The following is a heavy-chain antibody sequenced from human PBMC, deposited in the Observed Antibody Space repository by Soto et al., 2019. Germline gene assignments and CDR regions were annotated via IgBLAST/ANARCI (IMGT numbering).Heavy chain of an antibody. CDR1: GYTFTSYG. Sequence: ASVKVSCKASGYTFTSYGISWVQQAPGQGLEWMGWISAYNGNTNYAQKLQGRVTMTTDTSTSTAYMELRSLRSDDTAVYYCAVIVVPAALLMYWGQGTLVTVSS. V-gene: IGHV1-18*01. D-gene: IGHD2-2*01. CDR2: ISAYNGNT. J-gene: IGHJ4*02. CDR3: AVIVVPAALLMY.